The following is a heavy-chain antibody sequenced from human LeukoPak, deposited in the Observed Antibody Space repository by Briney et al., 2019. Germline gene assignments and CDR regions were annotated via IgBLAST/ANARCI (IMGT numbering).Heavy chain of an antibody. V-gene: IGHV3-74*01. D-gene: IGHD3-10*01. Sequence: GGSLRLSCAASGFTFSNFWMHWVRQAPGKGLVWVSRIKRDGSSTDYADSVKGRFTVSRDNAKNTLYLQMDSLRADDTAVYYCARDYSGSGSPWGQGNPGYRLL. CDR3: ARDYSGSGSP. J-gene: IGHJ5*02. CDR2: IKRDGSST. CDR1: GFTFSNFW.